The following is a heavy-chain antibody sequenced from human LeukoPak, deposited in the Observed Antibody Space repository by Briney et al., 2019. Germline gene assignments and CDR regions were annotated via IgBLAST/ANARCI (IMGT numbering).Heavy chain of an antibody. J-gene: IGHJ4*02. CDR2: ISSSSSTI. CDR3: AIGGVVVTASNDY. D-gene: IGHD2-21*02. V-gene: IGHV3-48*01. Sequence: PGGSLRLSCAASGFTFSSYSMNWVRQAPGKGLEWVSYISSSSSTIYYADSVKGRFTISRDNAKNSLYLQMNSLRAEDTAVYYCAIGGVVVTASNDYWGQGTLVTVSS. CDR1: GFTFSSYS.